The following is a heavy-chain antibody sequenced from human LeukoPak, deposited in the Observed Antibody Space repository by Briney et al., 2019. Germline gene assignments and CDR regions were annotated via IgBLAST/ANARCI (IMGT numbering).Heavy chain of an antibody. CDR1: GFTFSSYV. D-gene: IGHD5-12*01. CDR3: ARDRNGYDHGGGFDY. V-gene: IGHV3-23*01. J-gene: IGHJ4*02. CDR2: ISGSGGST. Sequence: GGSLRLSCAASGFTFSSYVMSWVRQAPGKGLEWVSAISGSGGSTYYADSVKGRFTISRDNAKNSLYLQMNSLRAEDTAVYYCARDRNGYDHGGGFDYWGQGTLVTVSS.